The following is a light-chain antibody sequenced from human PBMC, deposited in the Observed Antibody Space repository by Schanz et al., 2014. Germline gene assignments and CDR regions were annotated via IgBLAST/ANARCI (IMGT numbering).Light chain of an antibody. J-gene: IGLJ3*02. CDR1: ATDIGGTYL. V-gene: IGLV2-11*01. CDR3: CSYAGSFTWV. CDR2: EVS. Sequence: QSALTQPPSASGSPGQSITISCTGTATDIGGTYLVSWYQQNPGEAPKLMIYEVSKRPSGVPDRFTGSKSGNTASLTISGLQAEDEADYYCCSYAGSFTWVFGGGTKLTVL.